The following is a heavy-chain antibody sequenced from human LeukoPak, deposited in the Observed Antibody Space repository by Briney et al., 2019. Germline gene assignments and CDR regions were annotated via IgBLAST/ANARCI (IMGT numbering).Heavy chain of an antibody. J-gene: IGHJ4*02. CDR3: ARRSSSNSGYFDY. V-gene: IGHV3-23*01. D-gene: IGHD2/OR15-2a*01. CDR2: IIGSGGNT. CDR1: GFTFSNYA. Sequence: GGSLRLSCAGSGFTFSNYAMSWVRQAPGRGLEWVSSIIGSGGNTHYADSVKGRFTISRDNSKNTLYVQMNNLRAEDTAVYYCARRSSSNSGYFDYWGQGTLVTVSS.